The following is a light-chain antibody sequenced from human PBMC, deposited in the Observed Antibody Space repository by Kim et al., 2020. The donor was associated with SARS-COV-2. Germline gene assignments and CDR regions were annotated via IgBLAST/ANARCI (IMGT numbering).Light chain of an antibody. Sequence: VSPGQTATITCSGDKLGDKYVCWYQQKPGQSPLLVVYEDTKRPSGIPGRFSGSNSGNTATLTISGTQAVDEATYYCQAWDRSVVVFGGGTKVTVL. V-gene: IGLV3-1*01. CDR3: QAWDRSVVV. J-gene: IGLJ2*01. CDR1: KLGDKY. CDR2: EDT.